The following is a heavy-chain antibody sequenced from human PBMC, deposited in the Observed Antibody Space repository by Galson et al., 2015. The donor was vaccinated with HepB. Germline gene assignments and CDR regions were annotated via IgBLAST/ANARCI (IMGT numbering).Heavy chain of an antibody. J-gene: IGHJ3*02. CDR2: IDWDDDK. D-gene: IGHD6-6*01. CDR3: ARIPRIAASGPDAFDI. Sequence: PALVKPTQTLTLTCTFSGFSLSTSGVCVSWIRQPPGKALEWLALIDWDDDKYYSTSLKTRLTISKDTSKNQVVLTMTNMDPVDTATYYCARIPRIAASGPDAFDIWGQGTMVTVSS. V-gene: IGHV2-70*01. CDR1: GFSLSTSGVC.